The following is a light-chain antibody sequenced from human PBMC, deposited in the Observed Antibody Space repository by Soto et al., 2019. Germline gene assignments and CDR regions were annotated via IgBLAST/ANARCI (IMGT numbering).Light chain of an antibody. J-gene: IGKJ5*01. Sequence: EIVLTQSPGTLSLSPGERATLSCRASQSVSSSYLAWYQQKPGQAPRLLIYGASSRATGIPDRFSGSGSPSYFNLTISRLEPEDFAVNYCQQYCSSPPVTFGQGTRLEIK. V-gene: IGKV3-20*01. CDR3: QQYCSSPPVT. CDR2: GAS. CDR1: QSVSSSY.